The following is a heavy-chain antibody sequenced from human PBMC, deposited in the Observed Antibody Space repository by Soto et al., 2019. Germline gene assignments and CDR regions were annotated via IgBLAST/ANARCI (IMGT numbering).Heavy chain of an antibody. CDR3: AKDIGYCTNGVCSTGGY. Sequence: EVQLVESGGGLVQPGRSLRLSCAASGFTFDDYAMHWVRQAPGKGLEWVSGISWNSGSIGYADSVKGRFTISRDNAKNSLYLQMNSLRAEGTALYYCAKDIGYCTNGVCSTGGYWGQGTLVTVSS. V-gene: IGHV3-9*01. CDR2: ISWNSGSI. CDR1: GFTFDDYA. D-gene: IGHD2-8*01. J-gene: IGHJ4*02.